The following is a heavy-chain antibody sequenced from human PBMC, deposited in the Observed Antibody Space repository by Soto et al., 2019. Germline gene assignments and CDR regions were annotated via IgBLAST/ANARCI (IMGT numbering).Heavy chain of an antibody. CDR1: GFTFTRYS. Sequence: PGGSLRLSCAASGFTFTRYSMNWVRQAPGKGLEWVSSISSTTNYIYHGDSMKGRFTISRDNAKNSLYLEMNSLRAEDTAVYYCARGSEDLTSNFDYWGQGTLVTVSS. V-gene: IGHV3-21*06. CDR3: ARGSEDLTSNFDY. J-gene: IGHJ4*02. CDR2: ISSTTNYI.